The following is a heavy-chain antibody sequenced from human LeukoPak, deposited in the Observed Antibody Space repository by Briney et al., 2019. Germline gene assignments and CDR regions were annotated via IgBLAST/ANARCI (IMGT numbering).Heavy chain of an antibody. J-gene: IGHJ4*02. Sequence: PGGSLRLSCAGSGFTPDIYYMSWVRQAPGEGLERVSYIGSTISTIYYADSVRGRFTISRDNAKNSLHVQMHSLRDEDTAVYYCARNEYGGNSGDYWGQGTLVTVSS. CDR1: GFTPDIYY. CDR3: ARNEYGGNSGDY. D-gene: IGHD4-23*01. CDR2: IGSTISTI. V-gene: IGHV3-48*02.